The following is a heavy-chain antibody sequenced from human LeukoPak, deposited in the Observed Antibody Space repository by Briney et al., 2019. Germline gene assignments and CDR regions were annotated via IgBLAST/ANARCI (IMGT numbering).Heavy chain of an antibody. CDR2: IRSKAYGGTT. D-gene: IGHD2-2*03. J-gene: IGHJ3*02. CDR3: ASGHCTRTFCSYGAFDI. Sequence: GSLRLSCTASEFTFGDYAMSWVRQAPGKGLEWVGFIRSKAYGGTTEYAASVKGTFTISRDDFKNVAYLQMNSLKTEDTAVYYCASGHCTRTFCSYGAFDIWGHGTMVTVSS. CDR1: EFTFGDYA. V-gene: IGHV3-49*04.